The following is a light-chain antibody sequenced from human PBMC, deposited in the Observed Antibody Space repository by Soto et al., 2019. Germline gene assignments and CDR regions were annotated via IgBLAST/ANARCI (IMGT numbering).Light chain of an antibody. J-gene: IGKJ1*01. V-gene: IGKV3D-20*02. CDR1: QSVSSGY. Sequence: EIMLTQSPGTLSLSPGERATLSCRASQSVSSGYLAWYHHKPGQAPMFLIYGTPSRATGIPDRFSGSGSGTDFSLTISILELEDFTVYSSKQRSNLPQTFGKGATV. CDR2: GTP. CDR3: KQRSNLPQT.